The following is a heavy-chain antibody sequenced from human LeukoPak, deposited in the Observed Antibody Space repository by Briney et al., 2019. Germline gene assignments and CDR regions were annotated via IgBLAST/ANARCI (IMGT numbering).Heavy chain of an antibody. V-gene: IGHV3-48*01. J-gene: IGHJ4*02. Sequence: GGSLRLSCAASGFIFSSYRVNWVRQAPGKGLEWISYISSSSSSIYYADAVKGRFTISRDNANNSLYLQTNSLRAEDTAVYYCARVYRRYFDYWGQGTLVTVSS. CDR3: ARVYRRYFDY. D-gene: IGHD1-14*01. CDR2: ISSSSSSI. CDR1: GFIFSSYR.